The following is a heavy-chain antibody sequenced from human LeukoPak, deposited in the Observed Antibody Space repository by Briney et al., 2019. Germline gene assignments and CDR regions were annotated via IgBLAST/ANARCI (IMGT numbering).Heavy chain of an antibody. CDR1: GGSISSSSYY. CDR3: ASLIFYYDSSGYYSDC. J-gene: IGHJ4*02. CDR2: IYYSGST. D-gene: IGHD3-22*01. V-gene: IGHV4-39*01. Sequence: PSETLSLTCTVSGGSISSSSYYWGWIRQPPGKGLEWIGSIYYSGSTYYNPSLKSRVTISVDTSKNQFSLKLSSVTAADTAVYYCASLIFYYDSSGYYSDCWGQGTLVTVSS.